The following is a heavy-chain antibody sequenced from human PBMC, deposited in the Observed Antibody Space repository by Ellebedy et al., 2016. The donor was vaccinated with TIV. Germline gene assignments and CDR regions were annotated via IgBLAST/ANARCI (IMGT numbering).Heavy chain of an antibody. J-gene: IGHJ4*02. V-gene: IGHV1-46*01. Sequence: AASVKVSCKASGYIFSRYYLHWVRQAPGQGLQWMGIINPSGGSTTYAQKFQGRINMTRDTSTFTVYMELSSLRSEDTAIYYCARDSEALPFDYWGQGSLVTVSS. D-gene: IGHD1-26*01. CDR3: ARDSEALPFDY. CDR2: INPSGGST. CDR1: GYIFSRYY.